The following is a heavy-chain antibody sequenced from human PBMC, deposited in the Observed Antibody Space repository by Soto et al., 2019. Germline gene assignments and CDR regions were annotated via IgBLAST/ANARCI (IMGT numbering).Heavy chain of an antibody. Sequence: QVQLVQSGADVKQPGASVKVSCTASGYSFNSYYMNWVRQAHGQGLEWVVIINPNDATTAYAQNYLGRTTVSRDTSTSTVYMELGSLTSEDTAMYYCVRYINKPGRSFVWDGDYWGQGTLVSVSS. CDR1: GYSFNSYY. J-gene: IGHJ4*02. CDR2: INPNDATT. V-gene: IGHV1-46*02. D-gene: IGHD3-9*01. CDR3: VRYINKPGRSFVWDGDY.